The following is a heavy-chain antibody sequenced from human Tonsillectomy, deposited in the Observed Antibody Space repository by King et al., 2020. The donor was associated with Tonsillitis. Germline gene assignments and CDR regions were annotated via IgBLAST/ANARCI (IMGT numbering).Heavy chain of an antibody. CDR2: MNPNSANT. V-gene: IGHV1-8*01. CDR1: GYTFNSYD. CDR3: ARTMFKNSGSSVRGYNYYGMDV. Sequence: VQLVESGAEVRKPGASVKVSCKASGYTFNSYDINWVRQAAGQGLEWMGWMNPNSANTGYAQKFQGRVSLSRNTSIRTAYMELSSLRSEDTAVYYCARTMFKNSGSSVRGYNYYGMDVWGQGPAVTVSS. D-gene: IGHD6-6*01. J-gene: IGHJ6*02.